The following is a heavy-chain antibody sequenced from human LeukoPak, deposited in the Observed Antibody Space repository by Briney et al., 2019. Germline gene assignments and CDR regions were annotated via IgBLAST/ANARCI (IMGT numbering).Heavy chain of an antibody. V-gene: IGHV4-4*07. CDR2: IYTSGST. CDR1: GGSISSYY. D-gene: IGHD4-23*01. J-gene: IGHJ4*02. Sequence: ASETLSLTCTVSGGSISSYYWSWIRQPAGKGLEWIGRIYTSGSTNYNPSLKSRVIMSVDTSKNQFSLKLTSVTAADTAVYYCARGGKATVVTMWGQGILVTVSS. CDR3: ARGGKATVVTM.